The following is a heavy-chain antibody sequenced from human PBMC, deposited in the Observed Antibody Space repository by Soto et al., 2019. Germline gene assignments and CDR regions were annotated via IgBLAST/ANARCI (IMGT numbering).Heavy chain of an antibody. Sequence: GESLKISCQTSGYTFSGHWISWVRQVPGKGLQWMGNIDPSDSYINYNPAFRGHVTFSVDKSSSTAYLHWRSLGPSDTAIYYCARHGAAIWLGYWGQGTLVTVSS. CDR3: ARHGAAIWLGY. V-gene: IGHV5-10-1*01. CDR1: GYTFSGHW. D-gene: IGHD6-19*01. CDR2: IDPSDSYI. J-gene: IGHJ4*02.